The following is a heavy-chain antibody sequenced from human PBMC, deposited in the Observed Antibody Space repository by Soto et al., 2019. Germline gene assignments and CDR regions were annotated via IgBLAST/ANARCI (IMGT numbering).Heavy chain of an antibody. CDR2: IIPIPGTA. J-gene: IGHJ6*02. CDR1: GGTFGSYA. D-gene: IGHD2-2*01. CDR3: ARSQGSSTSLEIYYYYYYGMDV. Sequence: GASVKVSCKASGGTFGSYAISWVRQAPGQGLEWMGGIIPIPGTANYEQKFQGRVTIAADESTSTAYMELSSLRSEDTAVYYCARSQGSSTSLEIYYYYYYGMDVWGQGTTVTVS. V-gene: IGHV1-69*13.